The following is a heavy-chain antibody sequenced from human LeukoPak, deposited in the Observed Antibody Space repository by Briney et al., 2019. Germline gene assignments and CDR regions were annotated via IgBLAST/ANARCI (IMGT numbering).Heavy chain of an antibody. CDR2: ISSSSSYI. CDR3: ARGKGIAAAGEDY. Sequence: GGSLRLSCAASGFTFSSYSMNWVRQAPGKGLEWVSSISSSSSYIYYADSVKGRFTISRDNAKNSLYLQMNSLRAEDTAVYYCARGKGIAAAGEDYWGQGTLVTVSS. D-gene: IGHD6-13*01. CDR1: GFTFSSYS. V-gene: IGHV3-21*01. J-gene: IGHJ4*02.